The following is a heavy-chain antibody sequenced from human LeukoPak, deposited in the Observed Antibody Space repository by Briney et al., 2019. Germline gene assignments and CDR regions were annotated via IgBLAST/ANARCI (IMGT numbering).Heavy chain of an antibody. CDR1: GGSISSGSYY. D-gene: IGHD2-8*01. Sequence: SETLSLTCTVSGGSISSGSYYWGWIRQPPGKGLEWIGSIYYNGNTYYNPSLKSRVTITVDTSKDQLSLKLSSVTAADTAVYYCARKPTIVLMVYAIDPYFDYWGQGTLVTVSS. V-gene: IGHV4-39*01. CDR2: IYYNGNT. CDR3: ARKPTIVLMVYAIDPYFDY. J-gene: IGHJ4*02.